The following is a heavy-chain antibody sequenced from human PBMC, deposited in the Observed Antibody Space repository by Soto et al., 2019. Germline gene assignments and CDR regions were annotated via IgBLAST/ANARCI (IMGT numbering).Heavy chain of an antibody. CDR1: GFTFSDYG. D-gene: IGHD6-13*01. V-gene: IGHV1-18*01. CDR2: ISAYDGDT. CDR3: ARAKEQQMSHAFDF. J-gene: IGHJ3*01. Sequence: QVHLVQSGTEVKKPGASVKVSCKTSGFTFSDYGFSWVRQAPGQGLEWMGWISAYDGDTKYAQKLKGRVTXLTXTXETTVYMELRSLRSDDTAVYYCARAKEQQMSHAFDFWGQGTMVTVSS.